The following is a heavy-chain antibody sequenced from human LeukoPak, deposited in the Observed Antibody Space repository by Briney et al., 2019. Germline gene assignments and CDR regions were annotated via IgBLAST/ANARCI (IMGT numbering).Heavy chain of an antibody. J-gene: IGHJ3*02. CDR2: IYHSGST. D-gene: IGHD3-22*01. CDR3: AGYDSSGYYFVDDAFDI. V-gene: IGHV4-38-2*02. Sequence: PSETLSLTCTVSGYSISSGYYWGWIRQPPGKGLEWIGSIYHSGSTYYNPSLKSRVTISVDTSKNQFSLKLSSVTAADTAVYYCAGYDSSGYYFVDDAFDIWGQGTMVTVSS. CDR1: GYSISSGYY.